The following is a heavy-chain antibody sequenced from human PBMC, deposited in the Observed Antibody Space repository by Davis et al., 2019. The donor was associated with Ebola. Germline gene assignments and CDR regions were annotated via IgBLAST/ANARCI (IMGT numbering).Heavy chain of an antibody. CDR2: ISAYNGNT. D-gene: IGHD3-10*01. CDR1: GYTFTSYG. V-gene: IGHV1-18*01. J-gene: IGHJ5*02. CDR3: ARGITMVRGVSWFDP. Sequence: AASVKVSCKASGYTFTSYGISWVRQAPGQRLEWMGWISAYNGNTNYAQKLQGRVTMTTDTSTSTVYMELRSLRSDDTAVYYCARGITMVRGVSWFDPWGQGTLVTVSS.